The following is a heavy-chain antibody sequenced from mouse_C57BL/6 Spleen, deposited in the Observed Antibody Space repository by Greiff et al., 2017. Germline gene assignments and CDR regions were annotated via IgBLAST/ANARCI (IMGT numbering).Heavy chain of an antibody. CDR1: GYTFTSYW. CDR3: ARTGTAQATDYFDY. J-gene: IGHJ2*01. V-gene: IGHV1-55*01. Sequence: VKLQQPGAELVKPGASVKMSCKASGYTFTSYWITWVKQRPGQGLEWIGDIYPGSGSTNYNEKFKSKATLTVDTSSSTAYMQLSSLTSEDSAVYYCARTGTAQATDYFDYWGQGTTLTVSS. CDR2: IYPGSGST. D-gene: IGHD3-2*02.